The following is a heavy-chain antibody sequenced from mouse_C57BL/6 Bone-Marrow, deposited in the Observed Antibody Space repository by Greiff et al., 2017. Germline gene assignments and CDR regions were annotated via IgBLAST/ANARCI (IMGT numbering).Heavy chain of an antibody. J-gene: IGHJ2*01. Sequence: EVMLVESGGGLVQPGGSLSLSCAASGFTFTDYYMSWVRQPPGKALEWLGFIRNKANGYTTAYSASVKGRFTISRDNSQSILYLQMNALRAEDSATYYCARWDYDFDYWGQGTTLTVSS. CDR2: IRNKANGYTT. CDR3: ARWDYDFDY. D-gene: IGHD1-1*01. CDR1: GFTFTDYY. V-gene: IGHV7-3*01.